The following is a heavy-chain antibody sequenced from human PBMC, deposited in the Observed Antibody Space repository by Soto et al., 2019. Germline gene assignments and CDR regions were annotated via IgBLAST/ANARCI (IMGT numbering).Heavy chain of an antibody. CDR3: VTDAQNSEWLTLGY. J-gene: IGHJ4*02. CDR2: TNRDGSQA. Sequence: GGSLRLSCAASGCTFRNYWMSWVRQAAGRGLEWVANTNRDGSQAYYVDSVKGRFTISRDNAKNSIYLQMDSLRADDTAVYYCVTDAQNSEWLTLGYWGQGTLVTVSS. V-gene: IGHV3-7*01. CDR1: GCTFRNYW. D-gene: IGHD3-9*01.